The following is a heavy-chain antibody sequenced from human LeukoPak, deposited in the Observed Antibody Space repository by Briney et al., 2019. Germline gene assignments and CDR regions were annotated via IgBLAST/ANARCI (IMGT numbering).Heavy chain of an antibody. V-gene: IGHV3-33*01. CDR2: IWYDGSNK. CDR1: GFTFNTYG. CDR3: ARRGYYYDSSGYYS. D-gene: IGHD3-22*01. J-gene: IGHJ4*02. Sequence: GGSLRLSCAASGFTFNTYGMHWVRQAPGKGLEWVAVIWYDGSNKYYGDSVKGRFTISRDNSKNTLYLQMNSLRAEDTAVYYCARRGYYYDSSGYYSWGQGTLVTVSS.